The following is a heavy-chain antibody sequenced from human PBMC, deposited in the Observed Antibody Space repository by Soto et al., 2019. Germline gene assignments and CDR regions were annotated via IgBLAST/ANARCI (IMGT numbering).Heavy chain of an antibody. CDR1: GFTFSSYA. V-gene: IGHV3-23*01. CDR3: AKAGSAGVATYYYYGMDV. J-gene: IGHJ6*02. Sequence: GGSLRLSCAASGFTFSSYAMSWVRQAPGKGLEWVSAISGSGGSTYYADSVKGRFTISRDNSKNTLYLQMNSLRAEDTAVYYCAKAGSAGVATYYYYGMDVWGQGTTVTVSS. CDR2: ISGSGGST. D-gene: IGHD7-27*01.